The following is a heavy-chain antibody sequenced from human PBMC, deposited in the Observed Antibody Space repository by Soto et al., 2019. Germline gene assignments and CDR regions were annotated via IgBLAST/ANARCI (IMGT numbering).Heavy chain of an antibody. V-gene: IGHV3-48*02. CDR2: SSSSSSTI. Sequence: GGSLRLSCAASGFTFSSYSMNWVRQAPGKGLEWVSYSSSSSSTIYYADSVKGRFTISRDNAKNSLYLQMNSLRDEDTAVYYCATSYPGIASAGPDRGYYYYGMDVWGQGTTVTVSS. CDR1: GFTFSSYS. J-gene: IGHJ6*02. CDR3: ATSYPGIASAGPDRGYYYYGMDV. D-gene: IGHD6-13*01.